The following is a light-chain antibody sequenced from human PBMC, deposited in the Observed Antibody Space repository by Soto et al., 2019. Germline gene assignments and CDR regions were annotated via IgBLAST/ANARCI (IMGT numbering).Light chain of an antibody. CDR3: QQYETFSGT. J-gene: IGKJ1*01. CDR2: DAS. Sequence: DIQMTQSPSTLSASVGGRVAILCRASQSISSWLAWYQQKPGEAPKLLIYDASALPRGVPSRFSGSGSGTKFTLTIASLQPDDFATYYGQQYETFSGTFGPGTKVDIK. V-gene: IGKV1-5*02. CDR1: QSISSW.